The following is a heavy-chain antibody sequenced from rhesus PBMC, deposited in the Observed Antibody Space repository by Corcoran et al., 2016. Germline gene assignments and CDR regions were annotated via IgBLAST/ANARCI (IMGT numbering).Heavy chain of an antibody. D-gene: IGHD5-24*01. CDR2: ISSASIYI. J-gene: IGHJ4*01. Sequence: EVQLVESGGGLVQPGGSLSLSCAASGFTFSDYYMSWVRQAPGKVLEWVSSISSASIYIYNADSVKGRFTISRDNAKNSLSLQMNSLKTEDTAVYYCTRSLSGYSYGYFDYWGQGVLVTVSS. CDR1: GFTFSDYY. V-gene: IGHV3S16*01. CDR3: TRSLSGYSYGYFDY.